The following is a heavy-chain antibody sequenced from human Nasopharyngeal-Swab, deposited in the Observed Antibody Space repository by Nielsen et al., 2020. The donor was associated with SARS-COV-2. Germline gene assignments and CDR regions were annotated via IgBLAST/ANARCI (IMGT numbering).Heavy chain of an antibody. J-gene: IGHJ4*02. CDR1: GYTFASFD. CDR3: ARGPRPKRHLDY. V-gene: IGHV1-8*01. Sequence: ASVKVSCKTSGYTFASFDINWVRQATGRGLEWVGWMNLDSGDTHYAQEFQGKVTLNRDTYRSTAYMELSSLRSEDTAVYYCARGPRPKRHLDYWGQGTLVTVSS. CDR2: MNLDSGDT. D-gene: IGHD1-1*01.